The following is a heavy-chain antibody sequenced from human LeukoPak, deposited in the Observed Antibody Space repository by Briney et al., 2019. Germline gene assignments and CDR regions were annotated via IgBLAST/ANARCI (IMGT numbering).Heavy chain of an antibody. CDR3: AILGVIAVAGTGDYFDY. J-gene: IGHJ4*02. V-gene: IGHV1-18*01. CDR1: GYTFTSYG. D-gene: IGHD6-19*01. Sequence: ASVKVSCKASGYTFTSYGISWVRQAPGQGLEWMGWISAYNGNTNYAQKLQGRVTMTTDTSTSTAYMELRSPRSDDTAVYYCAILGVIAVAGTGDYFDYWGQGTLVTVSS. CDR2: ISAYNGNT.